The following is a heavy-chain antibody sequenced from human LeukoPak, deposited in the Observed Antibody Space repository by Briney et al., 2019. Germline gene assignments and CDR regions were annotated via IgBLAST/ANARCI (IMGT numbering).Heavy chain of an antibody. V-gene: IGHV1-69*04. D-gene: IGHD2-21*02. CDR3: ARSWVVTAISPYDAFDI. Sequence: GSSVKVSCKASGGTFSSYAISWVRQAPGQGLEWMGRIIPIFGIANYAQKFQGGVTITADKSTSTAYMELSSLRSEDTAVYYCARSWVVTAISPYDAFDIWGQGTMVTVSS. CDR2: IIPIFGIA. J-gene: IGHJ3*02. CDR1: GGTFSSYA.